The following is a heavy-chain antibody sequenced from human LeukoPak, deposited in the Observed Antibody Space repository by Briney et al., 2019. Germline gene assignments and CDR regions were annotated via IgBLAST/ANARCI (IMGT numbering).Heavy chain of an antibody. J-gene: IGHJ4*02. V-gene: IGHV3-13*01. CDR1: GFTFSNHA. Sequence: GGSLRLPCATSGFTFSNHAMHWVRQASGKGLEWVSAIGTAGDTFYPGSVKGRFTISRENAKNSLSLQMNSLRAEDTAVYYCVRQQTPHGNFDYWGQGTLVTVSS. D-gene: IGHD1-26*01. CDR2: IGTAGDT. CDR3: VRQQTPHGNFDY.